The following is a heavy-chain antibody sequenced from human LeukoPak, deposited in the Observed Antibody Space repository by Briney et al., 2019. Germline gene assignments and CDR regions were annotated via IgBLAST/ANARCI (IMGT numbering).Heavy chain of an antibody. CDR2: ISAYNGNT. V-gene: IGHV1-18*01. CDR3: ARDRPGGEIVAPFDY. CDR1: GYTFTSYG. D-gene: IGHD5-12*01. Sequence: ASVKVSCKASGYTFTSYGISWVRQAPGQGLEWMGWISAYNGNTKYSQKFQGRVTITRDTSASTAYMELSSLRSEDTAVYYCARDRPGGEIVAPFDYWGQGTLVTVSS. J-gene: IGHJ4*02.